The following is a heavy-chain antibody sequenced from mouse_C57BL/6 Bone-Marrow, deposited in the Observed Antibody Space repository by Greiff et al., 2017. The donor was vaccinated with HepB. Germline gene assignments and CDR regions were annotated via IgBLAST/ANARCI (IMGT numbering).Heavy chain of an antibody. J-gene: IGHJ4*01. CDR3: ARASSYLYYYAMDY. V-gene: IGHV5-4*03. CDR2: ISDGGSYT. CDR1: GFTFSSYA. Sequence: VKLVESGGGLVKPGGSLKLSCAASGFTFSSYAMSWVRQTPEKRLEWVATISDGGSYTYYPDNVKGRFTISRDNAKNNLYLQMSHLKSEDTAMYYCARASSYLYYYAMDYWGQGTSVTVSS. D-gene: IGHD1-1*01.